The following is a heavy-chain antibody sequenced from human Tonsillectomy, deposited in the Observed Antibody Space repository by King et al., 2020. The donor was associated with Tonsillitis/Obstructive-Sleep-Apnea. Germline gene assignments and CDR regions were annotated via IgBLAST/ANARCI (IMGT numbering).Heavy chain of an antibody. J-gene: IGHJ4*02. CDR2: ISWNSGSI. CDR3: AKGVGSMVVAPLDY. V-gene: IGHV3-9*01. CDR1: GFIFDDYA. D-gene: IGHD2-15*01. Sequence: VQLVESGGGLVQPGRSLRLSCAASGFIFDDYAIHWVRQAPGKGLEWVSGISWNSGSIGYADSVKGRFTISRDKAKNSLYLQMDSLRAEDTALYYCAKGVGSMVVAPLDYWGQGTLVTVSS.